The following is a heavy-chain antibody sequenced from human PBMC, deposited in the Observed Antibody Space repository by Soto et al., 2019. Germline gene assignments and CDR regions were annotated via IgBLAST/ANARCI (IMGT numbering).Heavy chain of an antibody. D-gene: IGHD4-4*01. CDR3: VSDISTVQAYYYHGIGV. CDR2: IIPIFGTA. V-gene: IGHV1-69*06. Sequence: NRYCKSAVEGNSRDLGGWRRQENGQGLEWMGGIIPIFGTANYAQKFQGRVTITADKSTSTAYMELSSLRSEDTAVYYCVSDISTVQAYYYHGIGVCGEAPTGT. J-gene: IGHJ6*01. CDR1: VEGNSRDL.